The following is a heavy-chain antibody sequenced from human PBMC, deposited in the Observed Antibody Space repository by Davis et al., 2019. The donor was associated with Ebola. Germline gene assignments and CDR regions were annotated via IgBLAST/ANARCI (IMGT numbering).Heavy chain of an antibody. CDR3: ARGGADGYIDYYGMDV. CDR1: GGSINSRSYY. CDR2: IYYSWNT. J-gene: IGHJ6*02. V-gene: IGHV4-39*01. Sequence: MPSETLSLTCTVSGGSINSRSYYWEWIRQPPGKGLEWIGSIYYSWNTYYNPSLKSRVTIFVDTSKNQFSLKVKSVTAADTAVYYCARGGADGYIDYYGMDVWGQGTTVTVSS. D-gene: IGHD5-24*01.